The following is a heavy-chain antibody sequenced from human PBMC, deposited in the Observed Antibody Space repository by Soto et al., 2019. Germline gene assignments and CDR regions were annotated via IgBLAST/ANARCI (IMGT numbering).Heavy chain of an antibody. J-gene: IGHJ4*02. V-gene: IGHV3-23*01. Sequence: GGSLRLSCAASGFPFSSYAMSWVRQTPEGGLEWVAAISGGGNDRYFADFVQGRFTFSRDNSRNILYLHMISLRADDTAMYFCARSLFVLAPDSEPFDYWGQGTLDTVSS. CDR3: ARSLFVLAPDSEPFDY. CDR1: GFPFSSYA. D-gene: IGHD3-22*01. CDR2: ISGGGNDR.